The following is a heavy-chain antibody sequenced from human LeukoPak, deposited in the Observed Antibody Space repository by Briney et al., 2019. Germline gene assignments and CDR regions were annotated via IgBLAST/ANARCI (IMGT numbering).Heavy chain of an antibody. V-gene: IGHV3-21*01. CDR2: ISSSSSYI. D-gene: IGHD3-10*01. Sequence: GGSLRLSCAASGFTFSSYSMSWVRQAPGKGLEWVSSISSSSSYIYYADSVKGRFTTSRDNAKNSLYLQMNSLRAEDTAVYYCARAPRDRSFDYWGQGTLVTVSS. CDR3: ARAPRDRSFDY. J-gene: IGHJ4*02. CDR1: GFTFSSYS.